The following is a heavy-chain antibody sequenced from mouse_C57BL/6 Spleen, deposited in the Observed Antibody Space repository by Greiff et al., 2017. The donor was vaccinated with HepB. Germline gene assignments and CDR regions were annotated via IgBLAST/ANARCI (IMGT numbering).Heavy chain of an antibody. CDR2: IYPGSGST. V-gene: IGHV1-55*01. CDR1: GYTFTSYW. CDR3: ASAVVATDYAMDH. Sequence: VQLQQPGAELVKPGASVKMSCKASGYTFTSYWITWVKQRPGHGLEWIGDIYPGSGSTNYNEKFKSKATLTVDTSSSTAYMQLSSLTSEDSAVYYCASAVVATDYAMDHWGQGTSVTVSS. J-gene: IGHJ4*01. D-gene: IGHD1-1*01.